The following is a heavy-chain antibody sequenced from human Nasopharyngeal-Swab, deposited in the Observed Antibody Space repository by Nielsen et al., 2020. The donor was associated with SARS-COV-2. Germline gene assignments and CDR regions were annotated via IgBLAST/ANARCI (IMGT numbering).Heavy chain of an antibody. J-gene: IGHJ4*02. CDR2: IYYSGST. D-gene: IGHD2-2*01. CDR3: ARGLSSDY. Sequence: GSLRLSCSVSGGSISNYYWSWIRQPPGKGLQWIGYIYYSGSTNYNPSLKSRVTISVDTSKNQFSLKLSSVTAADTAVYYCARGLSSDYWGQGTLVTVSS. CDR1: GGSISNYY. V-gene: IGHV4-59*12.